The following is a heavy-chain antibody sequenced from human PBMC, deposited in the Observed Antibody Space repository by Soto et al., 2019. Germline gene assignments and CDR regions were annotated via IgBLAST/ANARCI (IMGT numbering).Heavy chain of an antibody. CDR2: IKQDGSEK. CDR3: ARRVGGYALSN. D-gene: IGHD5-12*01. Sequence: EVQLVESGGGLVQPGGSLRLSCAVSGFTFSSYWMSWVRQAPGKGLEWVANIKQDGSEKYYVDSVKGRFTISRDNAKNSLYLQMNSLRAEDTAVYYCARRVGGYALSNWGQGTLVTVSS. V-gene: IGHV3-7*01. CDR1: GFTFSSYW. J-gene: IGHJ4*02.